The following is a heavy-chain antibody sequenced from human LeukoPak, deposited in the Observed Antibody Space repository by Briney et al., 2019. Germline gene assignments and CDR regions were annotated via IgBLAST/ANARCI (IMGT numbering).Heavy chain of an antibody. V-gene: IGHV3-7*01. Sequence: GGSLRLSCAASGFTFSSYWMSWVRQAPGKGLEWVANIKQDGSEKYYVDSVKGRFTISRDNAKNSLYLQMNSLRAEDTAVYYCARVNEDSPMVGYYYYYMDVWGKGTTVTVSS. CDR2: IKQDGSEK. J-gene: IGHJ6*03. CDR3: ARVNEDSPMVGYYYYYMDV. D-gene: IGHD4/OR15-4a*01. CDR1: GFTFSSYW.